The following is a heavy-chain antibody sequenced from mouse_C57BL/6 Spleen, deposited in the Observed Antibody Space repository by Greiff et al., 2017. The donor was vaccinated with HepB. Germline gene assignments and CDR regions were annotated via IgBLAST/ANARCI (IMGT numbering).Heavy chain of an antibody. V-gene: IGHV5-6*01. J-gene: IGHJ2*01. CDR3: ARPPPYYGNCFYYFDY. CDR2: ISSGGSYT. CDR1: GFTFSSYG. Sequence: EVQRVESGGDLVKPGGSLKLSCAASGFTFSSYGMSWVRQTPDKRLEWVATISSGGSYTYYPDSVKGRYTISRDNAKNTLYLQMSSLTSEDTAMYYCARPPPYYGNCFYYFDYWGQGTTLTVSS. D-gene: IGHD2-10*01.